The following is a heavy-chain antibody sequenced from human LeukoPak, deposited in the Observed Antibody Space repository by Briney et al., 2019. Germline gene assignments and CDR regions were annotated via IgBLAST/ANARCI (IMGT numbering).Heavy chain of an antibody. CDR2: ISYDGNNE. J-gene: IGHJ4*02. CDR1: GFTFSSYG. V-gene: IGHV3-30*18. Sequence: PGRSLRLSCAASGFTFSSYGMHWVRQAPGKGLEWVSLISYDGNNEYYADSVQGRFTISRDNSKNTLYLQMNSLRAEDTAVYYCAKDRGSYSPLHYFDYWGQGTLVTVSS. D-gene: IGHD1-26*01. CDR3: AKDRGSYSPLHYFDY.